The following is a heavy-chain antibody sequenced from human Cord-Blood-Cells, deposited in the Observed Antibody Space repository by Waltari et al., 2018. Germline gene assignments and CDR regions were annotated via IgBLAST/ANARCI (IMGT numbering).Heavy chain of an antibody. CDR1: GFSLSNARMG. CDR2: MFSNGEK. Sequence: QVTLKESGPVLVKPTETPTLTCTVSGFSLSNARMGVSWIRQPPGKALEWLAHMFSNGEKSYSTSLRSRLTIAKDTSKSQVVLTTTSMDPVDTAKYYCARITSGSSSWYWYFDLWGRGTLVTVS. CDR3: ARITSGSSSWYWYFDL. D-gene: IGHD6-13*01. V-gene: IGHV2-26*01. J-gene: IGHJ2*01.